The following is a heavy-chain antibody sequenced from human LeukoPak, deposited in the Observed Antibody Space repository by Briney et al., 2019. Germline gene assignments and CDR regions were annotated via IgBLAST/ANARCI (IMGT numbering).Heavy chain of an antibody. CDR3: ARDPRSDGSDYYYMDV. CDR1: GYTFTSYY. J-gene: IGHJ6*03. CDR2: INPSGGST. V-gene: IGHV1-46*01. D-gene: IGHD3-10*01. Sequence: ASVKVSCKASGYTFTSYYMHWVRQAPGQGLEWMGIINPSGGSTSYAQNFQGRVTMTRDTSTSAVYMELSSLRSQDPAVYYCARDPRSDGSDYYYMDVWRKGTTVTVSS.